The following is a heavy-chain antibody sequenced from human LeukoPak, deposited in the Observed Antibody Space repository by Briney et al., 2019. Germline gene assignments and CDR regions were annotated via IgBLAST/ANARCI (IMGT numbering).Heavy chain of an antibody. V-gene: IGHV3-21*01. CDR1: GFTFSSYS. CDR2: ISSSSSYI. D-gene: IGHD4-17*01. Sequence: GGSLRLSCAASGFTFSSYSMNWVRQAPGKGLEWVSSISSSSSYIYYADSVKGRFTISRDNAKNSLYLQMNSLRAEDTAVYYCARARTTVTNFDYWGQGTLVAVSS. J-gene: IGHJ4*02. CDR3: ARARTTVTNFDY.